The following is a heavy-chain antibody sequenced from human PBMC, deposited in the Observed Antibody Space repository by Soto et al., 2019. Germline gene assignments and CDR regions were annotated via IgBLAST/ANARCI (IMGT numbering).Heavy chain of an antibody. CDR2: INAGNGNT. CDR3: ASEGYSYDSDY. J-gene: IGHJ4*02. CDR1: GYTFTSYA. Sequence: QVQLVQSGAEVKKPGASVKVSCKASGYTFTSYAMHWVRQAPGQRLEWMGWINAGNGNTKYSQKFQGRVTITRDTSASTAYMELSSLRSEDTAVYYCASEGYSYDSDYWGQGTLVTVSS. V-gene: IGHV1-3*01. D-gene: IGHD5-18*01.